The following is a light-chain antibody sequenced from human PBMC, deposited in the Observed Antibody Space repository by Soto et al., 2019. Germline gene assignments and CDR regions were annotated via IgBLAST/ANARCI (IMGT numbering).Light chain of an antibody. Sequence: QSVLTQPPSVSAAPGQKVTIYCSGSSSNIGNNYVSWYQHLPGTAPKLLIYDNNKRPSGIPDRCSGSKSGTSATLGITGLQTGDEADYYCGTWDSSLSSCWGVFGGGTKLTVL. J-gene: IGLJ2*01. CDR1: SSNIGNNY. V-gene: IGLV1-51*01. CDR2: DNN. CDR3: GTWDSSLSSCWGV.